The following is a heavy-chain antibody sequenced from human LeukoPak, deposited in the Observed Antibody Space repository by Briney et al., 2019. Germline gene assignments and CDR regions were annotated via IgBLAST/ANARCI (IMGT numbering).Heavy chain of an antibody. J-gene: IGHJ3*02. Sequence: ASVKVSCKASGYTFTGYYMHWARQAPGQGLEWMGWINPNSGGTNYAQKFQGRVTMTRDTSISTAYMELSRLRSDDTAVYYCASFLGIAAANDAFDIWGQGTMVTVSS. CDR3: ASFLGIAAANDAFDI. V-gene: IGHV1-2*02. D-gene: IGHD6-13*01. CDR1: GYTFTGYY. CDR2: INPNSGGT.